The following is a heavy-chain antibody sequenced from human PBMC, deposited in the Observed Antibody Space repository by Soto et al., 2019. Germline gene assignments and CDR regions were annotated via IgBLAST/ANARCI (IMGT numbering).Heavy chain of an antibody. D-gene: IGHD4-17*01. CDR1: GYTFTGYY. V-gene: IGHV1-2*04. CDR2: INPNSGGT. J-gene: IGHJ3*02. CDR3: ARVLYGDYADAFDI. Sequence: ASVKVSCKASGYTFTGYYMHWVRQAPGQGLEWMGWINPNSGGTNYAQKFQGWVTMNRDTSISTAYMELSRLRSDDTAVYYCARVLYGDYADAFDIWGQGTMVTVSS.